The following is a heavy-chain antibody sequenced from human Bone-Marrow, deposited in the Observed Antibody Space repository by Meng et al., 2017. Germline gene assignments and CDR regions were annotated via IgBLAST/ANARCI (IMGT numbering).Heavy chain of an antibody. J-gene: IGHJ3*02. Sequence: ASVKVSCKASGYTFTSYGISWVRQATGQGLEWMGWMNPNSGNTGYAQKFQGRVTITRNTSISTAYMELSSLRSEDTAVYYCARSYYDSSGYRNFPFDAFDIWGQGTMVTVSS. V-gene: IGHV1-8*03. D-gene: IGHD3-22*01. CDR3: ARSYYDSSGYRNFPFDAFDI. CDR2: MNPNSGNT. CDR1: GYTFTSYG.